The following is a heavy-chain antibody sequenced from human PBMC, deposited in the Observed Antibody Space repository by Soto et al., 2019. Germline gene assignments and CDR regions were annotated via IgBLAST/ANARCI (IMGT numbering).Heavy chain of an antibody. CDR3: ARGSPLVVVAATNWFDP. CDR2: IIPIFGTA. J-gene: IGHJ5*02. Sequence: SVKVSCKASGGTFSSYAITWVRQAPGQGLEWMGGIIPIFGTANYAQKLQGRVTMTTDTSTSTAYMELRSLRSDDTAVYYCARGSPLVVVAATNWFDPWGQGTLVTVSS. CDR1: GGTFSSYA. D-gene: IGHD2-15*01. V-gene: IGHV1-69*05.